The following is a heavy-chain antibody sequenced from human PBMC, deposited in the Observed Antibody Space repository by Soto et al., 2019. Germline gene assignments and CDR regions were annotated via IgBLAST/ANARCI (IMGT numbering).Heavy chain of an antibody. Sequence: QVQLVESGGGVVQPGRSLRLSCAASGFTFSSYGMHWVRQAPGKGLEWVAVISYDGSYKYSAESVKGRFTISRDNSKNTLYLQMNGLSAEDTAVYYCAKLNGDFDYWGQGTLVTVSS. CDR2: ISYDGSYK. J-gene: IGHJ4*02. CDR3: AKLNGDFDY. CDR1: GFTFSSYG. D-gene: IGHD7-27*01. V-gene: IGHV3-30*18.